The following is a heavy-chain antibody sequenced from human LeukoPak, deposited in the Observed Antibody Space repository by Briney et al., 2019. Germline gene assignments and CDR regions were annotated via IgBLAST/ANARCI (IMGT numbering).Heavy chain of an antibody. J-gene: IGHJ3*02. V-gene: IGHV3-64*01. CDR3: AKDDYGDPDGALDI. CDR1: GFTFSSYA. D-gene: IGHD4-17*01. CDR2: ISSNGGST. Sequence: GGSLRLSCAASGFTFSSYAMHWVRQAPGKGLEYVSAISSNGGSTYYANSVKGRFTISRDNSKNTLYLQMNSLRAEDTAVYYCAKDDYGDPDGALDIWGQGTMVTVSS.